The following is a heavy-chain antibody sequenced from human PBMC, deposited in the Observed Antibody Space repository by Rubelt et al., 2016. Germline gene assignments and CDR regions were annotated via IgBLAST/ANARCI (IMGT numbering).Heavy chain of an antibody. CDR1: GGSISGSY. D-gene: IGHD2-8*01. V-gene: IGHV4-59*08. CDR2: LFSGST. J-gene: IGHJ6*02. CDR3: ARHSRVFSYYYGMDV. Sequence: QVQLQESGPVMVKPAETLSLICTVSGGSISGSYWSWVRQPPGKGLEWIGSLFSGSTYYNPSLKSRVTISIDTSKNQFSLKLSSGTAADTAVYYCARHSRVFSYYYGMDVWGQGTTVTVSS.